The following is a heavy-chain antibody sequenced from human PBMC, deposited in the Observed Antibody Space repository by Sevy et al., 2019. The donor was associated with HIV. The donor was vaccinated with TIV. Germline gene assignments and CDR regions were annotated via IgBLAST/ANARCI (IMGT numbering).Heavy chain of an antibody. Sequence: GGSLRLSCAASGFTFSSYWMSWVRQAPGKGLEWVANIKQDGSEKYYVDSVKGRFTISRDNAKNSLYLQMNSLRAEDTAVYYCARDSTYSSGLNFAYWGQGTLVTGSS. D-gene: IGHD6-19*01. CDR2: IKQDGSEK. V-gene: IGHV3-7*01. CDR1: GFTFSSYW. J-gene: IGHJ4*02. CDR3: ARDSTYSSGLNFAY.